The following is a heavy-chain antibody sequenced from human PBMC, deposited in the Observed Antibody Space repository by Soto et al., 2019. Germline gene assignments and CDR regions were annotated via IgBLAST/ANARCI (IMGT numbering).Heavy chain of an antibody. CDR3: ARGRTTYYYDSSGFDY. V-gene: IGHV4-34*01. J-gene: IGHJ4*02. CDR1: GGSFSGYY. Sequence: PSETLSLTCAVYGGSFSGYYWSWIRQPPGKGLEWIGEINHSGSTNYNPSLKSRVTISVDTSKNQFSLKLSSVTAADTAVYYCARGRTTYYYDSSGFDYWGQGTLVTVSS. CDR2: INHSGST. D-gene: IGHD3-22*01.